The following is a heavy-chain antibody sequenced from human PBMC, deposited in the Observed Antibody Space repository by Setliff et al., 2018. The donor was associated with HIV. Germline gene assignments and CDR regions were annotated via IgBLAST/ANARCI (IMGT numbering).Heavy chain of an antibody. CDR2: IYYSGST. CDR1: AYSISSGYY. CDR3: ARAPGTSMIVLVTHVAFDI. V-gene: IGHV4-38-2*01. D-gene: IGHD3-22*01. J-gene: IGHJ3*02. Sequence: PSETLSLTCVVSAYSISSGYYWGWIRQSPRTGLEWIGSIYYSGSTYYNPSLKSRVTMSLDAAKNRVSLNLTSVTAADTAVYYCARAPGTSMIVLVTHVAFDIWGQGTMVTVSS.